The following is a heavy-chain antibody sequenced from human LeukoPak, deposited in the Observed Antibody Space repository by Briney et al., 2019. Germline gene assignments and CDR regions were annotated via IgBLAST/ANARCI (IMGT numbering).Heavy chain of an antibody. CDR2: IWYDGSNK. CDR3: AKESELLCGGWFDA. Sequence: PGGSLRLSCAASGFIFSSYGMHWVRQAPGKGLEWVAVIWYDGSNKFYADSVKGRFTISRDNSKNTLYLQMDSLRAEDTAVYYCAKESELLCGGWFDAWGQGTLVTVSS. J-gene: IGHJ5*02. CDR1: GFIFSSYG. V-gene: IGHV3-33*06. D-gene: IGHD2-2*01.